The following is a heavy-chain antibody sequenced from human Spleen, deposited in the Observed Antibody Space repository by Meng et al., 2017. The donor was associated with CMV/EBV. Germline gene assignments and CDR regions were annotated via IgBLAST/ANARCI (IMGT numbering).Heavy chain of an antibody. CDR3: VTRYCTSTSCFAFDS. CDR2: IDPGDSDT. CDR1: GYSFTNYW. Sequence: GESLKISCKGSGYSFTNYWIAWVRQMPGKGLEWMAIIDPGDSDTRYSPSFQGQVIISADKSISTAYLQWRSLKASDTAMYYCVTRYCTSTSCFAFDSWGQGTLVTVSS. D-gene: IGHD2-2*01. J-gene: IGHJ4*02. V-gene: IGHV5-51*01.